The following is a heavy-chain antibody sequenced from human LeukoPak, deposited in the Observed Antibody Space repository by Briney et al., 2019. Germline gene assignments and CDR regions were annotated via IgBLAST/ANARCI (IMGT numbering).Heavy chain of an antibody. V-gene: IGHV1-18*01. CDR1: GYTFTSYG. D-gene: IGHD3-22*01. J-gene: IGHJ4*02. CDR2: ISAYNGNT. CDR3: ARALYYYDSSCYYYFDY. Sequence: ASVKVSCKASGYTFTSYGISWVRQAPGQGLEWMGWISAYNGNTNYAQKLQGRVTMTTDTSTSTAYMELRSLRSEDTAVYYCARALYYYDSSCYYYFDYWGQGTLVTVSS.